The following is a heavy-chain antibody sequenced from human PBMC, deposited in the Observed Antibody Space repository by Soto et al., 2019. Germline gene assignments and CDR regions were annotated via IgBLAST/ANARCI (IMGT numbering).Heavy chain of an antibody. Sequence: QVQLVQSGAEVKKPGSSVKVSCKASGGTFSSYAISWVRQAPGQGLEWMGGIIPIFGTANYAQKFQGRVTITADEYTSTAYMELSSVRSEETAVYYCAREKGIQLWVAKYGMDVWGQGTTVTVSS. CDR3: AREKGIQLWVAKYGMDV. D-gene: IGHD5-18*01. CDR1: GGTFSSYA. V-gene: IGHV1-69*01. J-gene: IGHJ6*02. CDR2: IIPIFGTA.